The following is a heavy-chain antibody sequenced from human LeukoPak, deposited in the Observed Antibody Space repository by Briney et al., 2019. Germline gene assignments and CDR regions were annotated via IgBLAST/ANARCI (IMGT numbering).Heavy chain of an antibody. V-gene: IGHV4-59*01. Sequence: SETLSLTCAVYGGSFSGYYWSWIRQPPGKGLEWIGYIYYSGSTNYNPSLKSRVTISVDTSKNQFSLKLSSVTAADTAVYYCARVAAGYSSGYYFPFDYWGQGTLVTVSS. J-gene: IGHJ4*02. CDR3: ARVAAGYSSGYYFPFDY. CDR1: GGSFSGYY. D-gene: IGHD3-22*01. CDR2: IYYSGST.